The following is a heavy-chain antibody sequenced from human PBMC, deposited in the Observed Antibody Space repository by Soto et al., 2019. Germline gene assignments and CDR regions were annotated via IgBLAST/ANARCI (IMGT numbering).Heavy chain of an antibody. CDR1: GFTFSDYY. Sequence: GGSLRLSFEASGFTFSDYYMSWIRQAPGKGLEWVSYISSSGSTIYYADSVKGRFTISRDNAKNSLYLQMNSLRAEDTAVYYCARADVDFGFGELCAFDIWGQGTMVTVSS. J-gene: IGHJ3*02. CDR3: ARADVDFGFGELCAFDI. V-gene: IGHV3-11*01. CDR2: ISSSGSTI. D-gene: IGHD3-10*01.